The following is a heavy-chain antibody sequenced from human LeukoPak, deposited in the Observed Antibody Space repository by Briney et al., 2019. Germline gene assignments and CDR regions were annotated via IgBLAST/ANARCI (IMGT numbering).Heavy chain of an antibody. D-gene: IGHD3-10*01. J-gene: IGHJ4*02. CDR2: IYYSGST. CDR1: GGSISSGDYY. V-gene: IGHV4-30-4*01. Sequence: SETLSLTCTVSGGSISSGDYYWSWIRQPPGKGLEWIGYIYYSGSTYYNPSLKSRVTISVDTSKNQFSLRLSSVTAADTAVYYCARDLRGDYFDYWGQGTLVTVSS. CDR3: ARDLRGDYFDY.